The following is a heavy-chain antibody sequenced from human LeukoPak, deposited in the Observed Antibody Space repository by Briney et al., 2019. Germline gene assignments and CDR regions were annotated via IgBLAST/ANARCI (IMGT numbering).Heavy chain of an antibody. V-gene: IGHV5-51*01. J-gene: IGHJ4*02. CDR2: IYPGDSDT. CDR3: ARMDRGYCSSTSCNFDY. CDR1: GYSFTSYW. Sequence: PGESLKISCKGSGYSFTSYWIGWVRHIPGKGLEGMGIIYPGDSDTRYSPSFQGQGTISADKTISTAYLQWSSLKASDTAMYYCARMDRGYCSSTSCNFDYWGQGTLVTVSS. D-gene: IGHD2-2*01.